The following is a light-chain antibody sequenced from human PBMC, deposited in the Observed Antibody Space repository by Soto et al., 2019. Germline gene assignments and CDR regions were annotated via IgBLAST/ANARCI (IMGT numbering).Light chain of an antibody. V-gene: IGKV3-20*01. CDR2: TTS. CDR3: LQYGGSPT. CDR1: QIVDANH. Sequence: EIVLTQSPGTLSLSPGERATLSCRASQIVDANHVAWYQQKPGQAPRLLIYTTSYRASGIPDRFTGSGSGTDFSRTISKLEPEDFVVYYCLQYGGSPTFGQGTRVDFK. J-gene: IGKJ1*01.